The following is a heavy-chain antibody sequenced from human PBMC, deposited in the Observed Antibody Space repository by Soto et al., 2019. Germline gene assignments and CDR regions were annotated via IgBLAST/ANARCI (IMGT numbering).Heavy chain of an antibody. D-gene: IGHD1-26*01. CDR2: IYYSGST. CDR3: AREGGIVGATAADY. Sequence: QVQLQESGPGLVKPSQTLSLTCTVSGGSISSGGYYWSWIRQHPGKGLEWIGYIYYSGSTYYNPSLKHRVTRSVDTSKNQFSLKLSSVTAADTAVYYCAREGGIVGATAADYWGQGTLVTVSS. CDR1: GGSISSGGYY. J-gene: IGHJ4*02. V-gene: IGHV4-31*03.